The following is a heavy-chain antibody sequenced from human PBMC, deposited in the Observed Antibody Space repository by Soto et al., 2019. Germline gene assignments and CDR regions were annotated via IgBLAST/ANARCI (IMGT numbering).Heavy chain of an antibody. V-gene: IGHV3-30-3*01. J-gene: IGHJ6*02. CDR2: ISYDGSNK. Sequence: PGGSLRLSCAASGFTFSSYAMHWVRHAPGKGLEWVAVISYDGSNKYYADSVKGRFTISRDNSKNTLYLQMNSLRAEDTAVYYCASGVLAAAGRGVYDGMDVWGQGTTVTVSS. CDR1: GFTFSSYA. CDR3: ASGVLAAAGRGVYDGMDV. D-gene: IGHD6-13*01.